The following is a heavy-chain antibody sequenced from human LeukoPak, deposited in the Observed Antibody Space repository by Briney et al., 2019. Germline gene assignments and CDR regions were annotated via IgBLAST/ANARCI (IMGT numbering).Heavy chain of an antibody. J-gene: IGHJ3*02. CDR1: GGSISSSSYY. D-gene: IGHD3-16*01. CDR3: ASAYYELDAFDI. CDR2: MYYSGTS. V-gene: IGHV4-61*05. Sequence: SETLSLTCTVSGGSISSSSYYWSWIRQPPGKGLEWIGYMYYSGTSHYNPSLKSRVTISVDTSKNQFSLKLSSVTAADTAVYYCASAYYELDAFDIWGQGTMVTVSS.